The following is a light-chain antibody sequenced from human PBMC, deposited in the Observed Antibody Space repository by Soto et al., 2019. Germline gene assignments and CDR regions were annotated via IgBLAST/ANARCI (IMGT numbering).Light chain of an antibody. J-gene: IGKJ2*01. CDR2: WAS. Sequence: DIVMTQSPDSLAVSLGERATINCKSSQSVLYSSNNKNYLAWYQQRPGQPPKLLIYWASTRESGVPDRFSGSGSGTDFTLTITSLQAEDVAVYSCQQYEINPPTSGKGTKLEIK. CDR3: QQYEINPPT. V-gene: IGKV4-1*01. CDR1: QSVLYSSNNKNY.